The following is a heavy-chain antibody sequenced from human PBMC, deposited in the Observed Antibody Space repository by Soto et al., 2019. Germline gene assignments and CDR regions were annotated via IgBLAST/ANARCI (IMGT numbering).Heavy chain of an antibody. CDR3: AKGTTYYDFWSGGMEV. V-gene: IGHV3-30*18. D-gene: IGHD3-3*01. Sequence: QVQLVESGGGVVQPGRSLRLSCLASGFTFSPYGMHWVRQAPGKGLEWMAVISYDGGNKNYADSVKGRFIISRDNSKNTLYLQMNSLRVEDTGVYYCAKGTTYYDFWSGGMEVWGQGTTVSVSS. CDR1: GFTFSPYG. CDR2: ISYDGGNK. J-gene: IGHJ6*02.